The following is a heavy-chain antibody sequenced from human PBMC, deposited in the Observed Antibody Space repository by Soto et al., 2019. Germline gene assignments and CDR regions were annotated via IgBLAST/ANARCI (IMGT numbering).Heavy chain of an antibody. D-gene: IGHD3-10*01. CDR2: ISYDGSNK. CDR1: GFTFSSYA. V-gene: IGHV3-30-3*01. CDR3: ARDDGSSTGGFDP. J-gene: IGHJ5*02. Sequence: QVPLVESGGGVVQPGRSLRLSCAASGFTFSSYAMHWVRQAPGKGLEWVAVISYDGSNKYYADSVKGRFTISRDNSKNTLYLQMNSLRAEDTAVYYCARDDGSSTGGFDPWGQGTLVTISS.